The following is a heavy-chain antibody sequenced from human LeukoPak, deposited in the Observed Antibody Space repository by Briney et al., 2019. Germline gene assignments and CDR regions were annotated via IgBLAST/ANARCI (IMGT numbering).Heavy chain of an antibody. J-gene: IGHJ6*02. CDR3: ARTPFYYDSSGYLPYYYYGMDV. CDR2: TRNKANSYTT. CDR1: GFTFSTYS. D-gene: IGHD3-22*01. Sequence: GGSLRLSCAASGFTFSTYSMNWVRQAPGKGLEWVGRTRNKANSYTTEYAASVKGRFTISRDDSKNSLYLQMNRLKTEDTAVYYCARTPFYYDSSGYLPYYYYGMDVWGQGTTVTVSS. V-gene: IGHV3-72*01.